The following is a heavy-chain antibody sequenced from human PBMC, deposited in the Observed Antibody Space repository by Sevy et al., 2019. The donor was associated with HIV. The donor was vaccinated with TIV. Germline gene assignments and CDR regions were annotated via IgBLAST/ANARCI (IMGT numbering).Heavy chain of an antibody. D-gene: IGHD1-7*01. V-gene: IGHV3-11*06. J-gene: IGHJ4*02. Sequence: GGSLRLSCAASGFTFSDYYMSWIRQAPGKGLEWVSYMSSGTSYTNYADSVKGRFTISRDNAKNSLYLQMNSLRAEDTAVYYCARDRRNYGGQYFDYWGQGTLVTVSS. CDR2: MSSGTSYT. CDR1: GFTFSDYY. CDR3: ARDRRNYGGQYFDY.